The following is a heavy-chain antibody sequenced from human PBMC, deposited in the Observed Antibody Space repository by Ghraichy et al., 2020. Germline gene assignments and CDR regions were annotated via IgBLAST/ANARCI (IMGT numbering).Heavy chain of an antibody. CDR1: GGSISSSSYY. CDR2: IYYSGNT. V-gene: IGHV4-39*01. CDR3: ARVYSSSWYRAEYFQH. Sequence: SETLSLTCTVSGGSISSSSYYWGWIRQPPGKGLEWIGSIYYSGNTYYNPSLKSRVTISVDTSKNQFSLKLSSVTAADTAVYYCARVYSSSWYRAEYFQHWGQGTLVTVSS. D-gene: IGHD6-13*01. J-gene: IGHJ1*01.